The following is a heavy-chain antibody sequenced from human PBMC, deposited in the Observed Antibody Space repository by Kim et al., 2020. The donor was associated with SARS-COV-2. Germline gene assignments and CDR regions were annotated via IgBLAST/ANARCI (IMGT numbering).Heavy chain of an antibody. CDR1: GFTFSSYA. D-gene: IGHD3-9*01. V-gene: IGHV3-23*03. CDR2: IYSGGSST. J-gene: IGHJ4*02. Sequence: GGSLRLSCAASGFTFSSYAMSWVRQAPGKGLEWVSVIYSGGSSTYYADSVKGRFTISRDNSKNTLYLQMNSLRAEDTAVYYCAKVGILTGYDYWRGNYYFDYWGQGTLVTVSS. CDR3: AKVGILTGYDYWRGNYYFDY.